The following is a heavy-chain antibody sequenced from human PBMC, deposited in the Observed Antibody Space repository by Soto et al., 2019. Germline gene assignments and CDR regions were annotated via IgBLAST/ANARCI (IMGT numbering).Heavy chain of an antibody. V-gene: IGHV3-48*03. CDR1: GFTFSTYH. Sequence: EVPLVESGGGLVQPGGSLILSCAASGFTFSTYHMNWVRQAPGKGLEWVSYIHSGGSRIYYADSVKGRITISRDNAKNSLYLQMNSLRAEDTAVYYCARDGSTVTTNYHYAMDVWGEGPRVTVSS. J-gene: IGHJ6*04. CDR3: ARDGSTVTTNYHYAMDV. CDR2: IHSGGSRI. D-gene: IGHD4-17*01.